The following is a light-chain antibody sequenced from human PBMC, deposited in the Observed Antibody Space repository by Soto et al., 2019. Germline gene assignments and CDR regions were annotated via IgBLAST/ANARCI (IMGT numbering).Light chain of an antibody. CDR1: QTVLYNSNNKSN. J-gene: IGKJ1*01. Sequence: IAMTQSPDSLAVSLGERATMNCKSSQTVLYNSNNKSNLAWYQQKPGQPPKLLIYWASIREYGVPDLFSGSCSETDLTLTISSLHSEDVAVYYCKQYYYTPWTFGPGTKVEIK. CDR2: WAS. V-gene: IGKV4-1*01. CDR3: KQYYYTPWT.